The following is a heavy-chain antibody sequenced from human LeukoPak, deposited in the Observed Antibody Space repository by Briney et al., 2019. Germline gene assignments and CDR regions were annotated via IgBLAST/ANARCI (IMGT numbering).Heavy chain of an antibody. CDR1: GYTFTNYA. V-gene: IGHV1-3*01. CDR3: ARTPNYDSSGYYYVGGWFDP. D-gene: IGHD3-22*01. Sequence: GASVKVSCKASGYTFTNYAIHWVRQAPGQRLEWMGWINSGNGNTRYSQELQGRVAITRDTSASTAYMELSRLRSDDTAVYYCARTPNYDSSGYYYVGGWFDPWGQGTLVTVSS. CDR2: INSGNGNT. J-gene: IGHJ5*02.